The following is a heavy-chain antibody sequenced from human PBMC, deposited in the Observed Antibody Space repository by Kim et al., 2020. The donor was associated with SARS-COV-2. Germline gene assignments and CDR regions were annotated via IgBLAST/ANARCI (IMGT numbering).Heavy chain of an antibody. CDR3: AREKWEPRVFDY. J-gene: IGHJ4*02. V-gene: IGHV3-30-3*01. Sequence: GGSLRLSCAASGFTFSSYAMHWVRQAPGKGLEWVAVISYDGSNKYYADSVKGRFTISRDNSKNTLYLQMNSLRAEDTAVYYCAREKWEPRVFDYWGQGTLVTVSS. D-gene: IGHD1-26*01. CDR1: GFTFSSYA. CDR2: ISYDGSNK.